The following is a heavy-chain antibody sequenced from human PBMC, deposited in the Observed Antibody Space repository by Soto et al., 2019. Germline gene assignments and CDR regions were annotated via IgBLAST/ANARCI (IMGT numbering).Heavy chain of an antibody. CDR2: IYSGGVT. CDR3: GRDPSTAGYYVWDV. Sequence: EVQLEESGGGLIQPGGSLRLSCAASGFTVKSYQMNWVRQAPGKGLEWVSVIYSGGVTYYAGSVKGRFTITRDSSKNTFYLKRNSLGAENTAFYYCGRDPSTAGYYVWDVWAKGPPAPFS. V-gene: IGHV3-53*01. CDR1: GFTVKSYQ. J-gene: IGHJ6*04.